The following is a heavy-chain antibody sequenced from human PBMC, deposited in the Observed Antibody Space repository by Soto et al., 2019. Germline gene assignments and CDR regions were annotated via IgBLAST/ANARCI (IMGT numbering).Heavy chain of an antibody. CDR1: GASITTGDYY. J-gene: IGHJ5*02. V-gene: IGHV4-30-4*01. CDR2: IYSSGST. Sequence: SETLSLTCTVSGASITTGDYYWSWVRQPPGTGLEWIGYIYSSGSTYYNASLKSRLTISLDTSKNQFSLKLTSVTAADTAVYYCARIVTGVVPLDHWGQGTRVTVSS. D-gene: IGHD3-9*01. CDR3: ARIVTGVVPLDH.